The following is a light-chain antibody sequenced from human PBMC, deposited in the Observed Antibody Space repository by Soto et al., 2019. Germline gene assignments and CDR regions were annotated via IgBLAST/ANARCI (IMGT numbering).Light chain of an antibody. J-gene: IGLJ3*02. Sequence: QSVLTQPASVSGSPGQSITISCTGTSSDVGSYNLVSWYQQHPGKAPKLMIYEVSKRXSGVSNRFSGSKSGNTASLTISGXXXXXEADYYCCSYAGSSTGVFGGGTQLTVL. CDR2: EVS. CDR3: CSYAGSSTGV. CDR1: SSDVGSYNL. V-gene: IGLV2-23*02.